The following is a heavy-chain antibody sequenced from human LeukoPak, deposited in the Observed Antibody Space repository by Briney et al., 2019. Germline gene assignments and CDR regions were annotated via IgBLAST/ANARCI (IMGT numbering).Heavy chain of an antibody. CDR2: ISSSSRHI. CDR3: ERAPLRFLEWMGYGMDV. CDR1: GFTFSSYS. J-gene: IGHJ6*02. D-gene: IGHD3-3*01. V-gene: IGHV3-21*01. Sequence: GGSLRLSCAASGFTFSSYSMNWVRQAPGKGLEWDSSISSSSRHINYADAVKGRFTISRDNAKNSLYLQMNSLRAEDTAVYYCERAPLRFLEWMGYGMDVWGQGTTVTVSS.